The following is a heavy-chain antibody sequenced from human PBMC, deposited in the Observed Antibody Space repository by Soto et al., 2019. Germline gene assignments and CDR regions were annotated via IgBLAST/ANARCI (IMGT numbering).Heavy chain of an antibody. V-gene: IGHV3-30*03. Sequence: QVQLVESGGGVVQPGGSLRLSCAASGFTFSNYGMHWVRQAPGKGLEWVAVISYDGSNKYYADSVKGRLTISRDSSKNTLYLQMNSLTTEDRAVYYCARDWVWFGAHPIDYWGQGTLVTVSS. J-gene: IGHJ4*02. CDR2: ISYDGSNK. CDR1: GFTFSNYG. CDR3: ARDWVWFGAHPIDY. D-gene: IGHD3-10*01.